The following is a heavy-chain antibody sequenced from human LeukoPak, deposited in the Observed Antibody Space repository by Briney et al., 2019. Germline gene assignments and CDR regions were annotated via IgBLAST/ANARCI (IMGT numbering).Heavy chain of an antibody. CDR3: ARAEWEQLRFDY. V-gene: IGHV1-2*06. CDR2: INPNSGGT. CDR1: GYTFTGYY. J-gene: IGHJ4*02. D-gene: IGHD1-26*01. Sequence: ASVKVSCKASGYTFTGYYMHWVRQAPGQGLEWMGRINPNSGGTNYAQKFQGRVTMTRDTSISTAYMELSRLRSDDTAVYYCARAEWEQLRFDYWGQGTLVTVSS.